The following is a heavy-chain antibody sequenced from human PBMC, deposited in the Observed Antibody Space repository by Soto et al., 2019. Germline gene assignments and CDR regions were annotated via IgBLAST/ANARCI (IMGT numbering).Heavy chain of an antibody. CDR1: GFTLGDYW. J-gene: IGHJ2*01. CDR3: ARGQATVIATHTYHFDL. CDR2: INHDGSEK. D-gene: IGHD4-17*01. Sequence: GGSLRLSCAASGFTLGDYWMSWVRQAPGKGLKWVANINHDGSEKYFVDSVKGRFTLSRDNAENSLILDLNTLRAEDTAVYFCARGQATVIATHTYHFDLWGRGTLVTV. V-gene: IGHV3-7*03.